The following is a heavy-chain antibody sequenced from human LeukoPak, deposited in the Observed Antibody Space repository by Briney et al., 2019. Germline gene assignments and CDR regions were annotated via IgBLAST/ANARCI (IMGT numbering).Heavy chain of an antibody. D-gene: IGHD2-15*01. CDR2: INHGGST. CDR1: GGSISSSNW. J-gene: IGHJ2*01. Sequence: SETLSLTCAVSGGSISSSNWWSWVRQPPGKGLEWIGEINHGGSTNYNPSLKSRVTISVDTSNNQFSLKLSSVTAADTAVYFCARYGGGTYWYFNLWGRGTLVTVSS. V-gene: IGHV4-4*02. CDR3: ARYGGGTYWYFNL.